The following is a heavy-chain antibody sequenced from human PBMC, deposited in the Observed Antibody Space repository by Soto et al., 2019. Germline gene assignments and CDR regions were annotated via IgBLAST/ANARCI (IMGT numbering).Heavy chain of an antibody. CDR2: IFYSGST. Sequence: SETLSLTCTLYSNSISNSFYSWKWNRQPPGKGLDWIGSIFYSGSTYYNPSLKSRVTISVYTSKNQFSLTLTSVTAADTAVYYCARQCRGVTCHWFVPWGQGTLVTVS. V-gene: IGHV4-39*01. J-gene: IGHJ5*02. CDR3: ARQCRGVTCHWFVP. D-gene: IGHD2-15*01. CDR1: SNSISNSFYS.